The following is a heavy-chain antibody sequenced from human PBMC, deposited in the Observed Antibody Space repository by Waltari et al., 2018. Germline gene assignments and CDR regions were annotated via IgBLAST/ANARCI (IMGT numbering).Heavy chain of an antibody. CDR2: ILYDGSNT. V-gene: IGHV3-30*01. D-gene: IGHD6-6*01. CDR3: TRGSTTAARCMDS. Sequence: QVQLVESGGGVVQPGRSLRLSCACSGFTFSTFTMHWVRQAPGKGLEWVALILYDGSNTYYADSVKGRFTISRDNSKNTLYLQMNSLRPDDRAVYYCTRGSTTAARCMDSWGQGTLVTVSS. CDR1: GFTFSTFT. J-gene: IGHJ4*02.